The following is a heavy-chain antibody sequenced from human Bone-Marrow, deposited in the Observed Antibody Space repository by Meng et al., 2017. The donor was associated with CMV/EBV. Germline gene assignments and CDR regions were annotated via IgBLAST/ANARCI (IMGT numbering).Heavy chain of an antibody. Sequence: GESLKISCAASGFTFSSYEMNWVRQAPGKGLEWVSYISSSGSTIYYADSVKGRFTISRDNSKNTLYLQMNSLRAEDTAVYYCAKNPGYNSETTFDYWGQGTLVTV. J-gene: IGHJ4*02. V-gene: IGHV3-48*03. CDR3: AKNPGYNSETTFDY. CDR1: GFTFSSYE. D-gene: IGHD5-24*01. CDR2: ISSSGSTI.